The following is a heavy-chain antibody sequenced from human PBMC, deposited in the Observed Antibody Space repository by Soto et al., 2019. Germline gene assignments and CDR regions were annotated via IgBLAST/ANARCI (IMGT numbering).Heavy chain of an antibody. Sequence: PSETLSLTCTVSGGSISSGDYYWSWIRQPPGKGLEWIGYIYYSGSTYYNPSLKSRVTISVDTSKNQFSLKLSPVTAADTAVYDCARVGDSYGHPPPPYFDYWGQGTLVTVSS. V-gene: IGHV4-30-4*01. CDR1: GGSISSGDYY. CDR3: ARVGDSYGHPPPPYFDY. J-gene: IGHJ4*02. D-gene: IGHD5-18*01. CDR2: IYYSGST.